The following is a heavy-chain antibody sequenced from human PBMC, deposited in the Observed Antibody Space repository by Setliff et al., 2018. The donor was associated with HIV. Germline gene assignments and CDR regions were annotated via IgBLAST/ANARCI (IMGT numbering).Heavy chain of an antibody. CDR2: INSATGGT. J-gene: IGHJ3*02. CDR1: GYTFTDNY. D-gene: IGHD3-10*01. CDR3: AKVFAFGVDGFDI. V-gene: IGHV1-2*04. Sequence: ASVKVSCKASGYTFTDNYIHWVRQAPGQGLEWMAWINSATGGTNYAQNFQGWVTVTRDTSINTVYMELSSLKSDDTAVYYCAKVFAFGVDGFDIWGQGTMVTVSS.